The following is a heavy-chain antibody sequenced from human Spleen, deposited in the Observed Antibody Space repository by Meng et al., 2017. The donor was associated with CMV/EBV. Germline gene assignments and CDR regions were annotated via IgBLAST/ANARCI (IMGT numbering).Heavy chain of an antibody. CDR1: GFTVSSHF. CDR3: ARRGSSSYGY. D-gene: IGHD6-6*01. J-gene: IGHJ4*02. Sequence: ESLKISCAASGFTVSSHFMSWFRQAPGKGLEWIGEINHSGSTNYNPSLKSRVTISVDTSKNQFSLKLSSVTAADTAVYYCARRGSSSYGYWGQGTLVTVSS. CDR2: INHSGST. V-gene: IGHV4-34*01.